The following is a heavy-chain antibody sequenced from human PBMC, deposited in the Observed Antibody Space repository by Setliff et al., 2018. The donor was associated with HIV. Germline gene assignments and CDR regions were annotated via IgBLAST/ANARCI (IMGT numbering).Heavy chain of an antibody. CDR2: IQYDGNTK. CDR1: GFPFSSHG. D-gene: IGHD3-9*01. Sequence: GESLKISCVPSGFPFSSHGMHWVRQAAGKGLEWIAFIQYDGNTKEYADSVKGRFTISRDNSKNTLYMQMNSLRAEDTAVYYCARVYYDLLTAEAANFDYWGQGTLVTVSS. V-gene: IGHV3-30*02. CDR3: ARVYYDLLTAEAANFDY. J-gene: IGHJ4*02.